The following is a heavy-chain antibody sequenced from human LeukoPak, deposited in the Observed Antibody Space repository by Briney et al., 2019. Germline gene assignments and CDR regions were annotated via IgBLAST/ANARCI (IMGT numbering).Heavy chain of an antibody. CDR3: ARGGYSGYT. D-gene: IGHD5-12*01. Sequence: GGSLRLSCAAPGFTLSSHWMGWVRQAPGKGLEWVANIKQDGSETYYVGSVKGRFTISRDNAKNTLYLQMNSLRAEDTAVYYCARGGYSGYTWGQGTLVTVSS. CDR2: IKQDGSET. CDR1: GFTLSSHW. J-gene: IGHJ5*02. V-gene: IGHV3-7*01.